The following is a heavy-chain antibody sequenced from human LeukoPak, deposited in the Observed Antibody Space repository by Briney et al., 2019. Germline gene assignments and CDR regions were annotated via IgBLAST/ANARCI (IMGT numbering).Heavy chain of an antibody. D-gene: IGHD3-22*01. J-gene: IGHJ6*03. V-gene: IGHV4-39*07. CDR1: GGSISSSSYY. CDR2: IYYSGST. CDR3: ARGRAYDRGRYYYYYYMDV. Sequence: PSETLSLTCTVSGGSISSSSYYWGWIRQPPGKGLEWIGSIYYSGSTYYNPSLKSRVTISVDTSKNQFSPKLSSVTAADTAVYYCARGRAYDRGRYYYYYYMDVWGKGTTVTVSS.